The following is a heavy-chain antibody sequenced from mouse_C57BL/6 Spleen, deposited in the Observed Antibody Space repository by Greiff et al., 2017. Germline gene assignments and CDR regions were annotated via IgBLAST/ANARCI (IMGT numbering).Heavy chain of an antibody. CDR3: ATYGSSYDWYFDV. J-gene: IGHJ1*03. D-gene: IGHD1-1*01. CDR2: IRNKANGYTT. Sequence: VESGGGLVQPGGSLSLSCAASGFTFTDYYMSWVRQPPGKALEWLGFIRNKANGYTTEYSASVKGRFTISRDNSQSILYLQMNALRAEDSATYYCATYGSSYDWYFDVWGTGTTVTVSS. CDR1: GFTFTDYY. V-gene: IGHV7-3*01.